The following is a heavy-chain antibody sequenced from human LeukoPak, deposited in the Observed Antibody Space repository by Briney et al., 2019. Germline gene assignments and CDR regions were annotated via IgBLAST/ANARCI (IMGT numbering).Heavy chain of an antibody. D-gene: IGHD6-13*01. J-gene: IGHJ3*02. CDR3: ASLALAGIAAGDDAFDI. V-gene: IGHV4-59*08. CDR2: IYYSGST. CDR1: GGSISSYY. Sequence: SETLSLTCTVSGGSISSYYWSWIRQPPGKGLEWIGYIYYSGSTNYNPSLKSRVTISVDTSKNQFSLKLSSVTAADTAVYYCASLALAGIAAGDDAFDIWGQGTMVTVSS.